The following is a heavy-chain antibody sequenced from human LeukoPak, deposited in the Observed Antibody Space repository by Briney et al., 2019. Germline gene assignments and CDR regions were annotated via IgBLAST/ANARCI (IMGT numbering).Heavy chain of an antibody. J-gene: IGHJ4*02. D-gene: IGHD2-15*01. V-gene: IGHV4-39*07. CDR3: ARGWHDGLAFYHCPGE. Sequence: SETLSLTCTVSGGSISSTTFSWGWIRQAPGGGLEWIASIYYSGTTNYNPSLKSRVTISVDTSNNQFSLRMNSVTAADTAVYYCARGWHDGLAFYHCPGEWGQGTLVTASS. CDR2: IYYSGTT. CDR1: GGSISSTTFS.